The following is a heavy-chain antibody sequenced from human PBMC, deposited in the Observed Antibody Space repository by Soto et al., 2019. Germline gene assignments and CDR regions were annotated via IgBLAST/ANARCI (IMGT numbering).Heavy chain of an antibody. CDR3: ARGIRNYYGTDV. J-gene: IGHJ6*02. Sequence: EVQLVESGGGLVQPGGSLRLSCAASGFTFSSYWMHWVRQGPGKGLVWVSRINGDGSNTNYADSVRGRFTISRDNAKNTVYLQMNSLRGEDTAVYYCARGIRNYYGTDVWGQGTTVTVSS. CDR2: INGDGSNT. CDR1: GFTFSSYW. D-gene: IGHD5-18*01. V-gene: IGHV3-74*01.